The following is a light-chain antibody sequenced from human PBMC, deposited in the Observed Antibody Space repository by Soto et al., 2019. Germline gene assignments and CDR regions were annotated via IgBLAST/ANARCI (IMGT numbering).Light chain of an antibody. CDR3: QCYNDWPFS. V-gene: IGKV3-15*01. Sequence: DIVLTQSPATLSVSPGDTVTLSCRASESLFGFLAWYQQKPGQAPRLLMYGVSTRATGIPARFSGGGSATDFTLTISSLQSEDSAFCFCQCYNDWPFSSGLGTRLEI. J-gene: IGKJ2*01. CDR2: GVS. CDR1: ESLFGF.